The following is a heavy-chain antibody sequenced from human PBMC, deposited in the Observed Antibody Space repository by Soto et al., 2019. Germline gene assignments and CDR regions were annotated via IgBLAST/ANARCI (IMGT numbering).Heavy chain of an antibody. D-gene: IGHD6-6*01. Sequence: QVQLVQSGAEVKKPGSSVKVSCKAAGGTFSSYTISWVRQAPGQGLEWMGRIIPILGIANYAQKFQGRVTSTADKSTSTAYMELSSLRSEDTAVYYCARDGPPEKHSSSSAPYYFDYWGQGTLVTVSS. CDR1: GGTFSSYT. V-gene: IGHV1-69*08. CDR3: ARDGPPEKHSSSSAPYYFDY. CDR2: IIPILGIA. J-gene: IGHJ4*02.